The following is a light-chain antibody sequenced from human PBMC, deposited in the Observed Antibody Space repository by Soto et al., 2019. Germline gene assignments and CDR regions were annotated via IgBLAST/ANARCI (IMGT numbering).Light chain of an antibody. CDR2: DAS. Sequence: DIVLTQSPATLSLSPGERATLSCRASQSVGSYLAWYQQKPGQAPNLLIYDASNMATGIPARFSGSGSGTNFTLPISSLEPADFSVYYCQQRSNWPPITFGQGTRLEIK. CDR1: QSVGSY. J-gene: IGKJ5*01. CDR3: QQRSNWPPIT. V-gene: IGKV3-11*01.